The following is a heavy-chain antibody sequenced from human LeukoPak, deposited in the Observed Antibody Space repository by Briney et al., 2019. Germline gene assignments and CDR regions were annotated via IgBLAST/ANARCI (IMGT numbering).Heavy chain of an antibody. CDR2: IYYSGST. D-gene: IGHD5-12*01. J-gene: IGHJ4*02. V-gene: IGHV4-39*07. Sequence: PSETLSLTCTVSGGSISSSSYYWGWIRQPPGKGLEWIGSIYYSGSTYYNPSLKSRVTISVDTSKNQFSLKLSSVTAADTAVYYCARFSQYSPQFDYWGQGTLVTVSS. CDR1: GGSISSSSYY. CDR3: ARFSQYSPQFDY.